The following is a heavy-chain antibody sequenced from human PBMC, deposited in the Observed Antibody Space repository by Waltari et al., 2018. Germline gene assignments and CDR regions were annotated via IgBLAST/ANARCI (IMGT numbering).Heavy chain of an antibody. V-gene: IGHV3-30*02. CDR1: GFTFSSYG. CDR2: IRSDGGNK. J-gene: IGHJ4*02. CDR3: AKAGCTSCYNPLVDY. Sequence: QVQLVESGGGVVQPGGSLRLSCAASGFTFSSYGMHWVRQAPGKGLEWVAFIRSDGGNKYYADSVKGRFTISRDNSKNTLYLQMNSLRTEDAAVYYCAKAGCTSCYNPLVDYWGQGTLVTVSP. D-gene: IGHD2-2*02.